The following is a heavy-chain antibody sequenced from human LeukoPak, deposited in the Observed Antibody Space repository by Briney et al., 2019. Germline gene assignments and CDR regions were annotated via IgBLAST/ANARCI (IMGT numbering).Heavy chain of an antibody. CDR1: GFTFSSYG. CDR2: IRYDGSNK. Sequence: GGSLRLSCAASGFTFSSYGMHWVRQAPGKGLERVAFIRYDGSNKYYADSVKGRFTISRDNSKNTLYLQMNSLRAEDTAVYYCARPNGYSYGDFDYWGQGTLVTVSS. J-gene: IGHJ4*02. V-gene: IGHV3-30*02. D-gene: IGHD5-18*01. CDR3: ARPNGYSYGDFDY.